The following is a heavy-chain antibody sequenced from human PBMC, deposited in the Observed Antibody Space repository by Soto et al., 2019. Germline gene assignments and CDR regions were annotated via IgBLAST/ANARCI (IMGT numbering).Heavy chain of an antibody. D-gene: IGHD1-20*01. CDR3: VRDGISGAEPFDI. CDR1: GYTFINYG. J-gene: IGHJ3*02. V-gene: IGHV1-18*01. Sequence: QVQLVQSGAEVKMPGASVKVSCKASGYTFINYGISWVRQAPGQGLEWMGWISAYNGNLNYAPKIQGRVTMTTDASTTTAYMELRSLRSDDTAVYYCVRDGISGAEPFDIWGQGTRVTVSS. CDR2: ISAYNGNL.